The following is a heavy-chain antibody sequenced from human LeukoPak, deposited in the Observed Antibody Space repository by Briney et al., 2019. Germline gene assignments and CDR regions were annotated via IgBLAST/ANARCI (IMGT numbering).Heavy chain of an antibody. CDR2: IYHSGST. Sequence: SETLSLTCAVYGGSFSGYYWSWVRQPPGKGLEWIGEIYHSGSTNYNPSLKSRVTISVDKSKNQFSLKLSSVTAADTAVYYCARRAPPLVVVTATHDAFDIWGQGTMVTVSS. V-gene: IGHV4-34*01. D-gene: IGHD2-21*02. CDR3: ARRAPPLVVVTATHDAFDI. CDR1: GGSFSGYY. J-gene: IGHJ3*02.